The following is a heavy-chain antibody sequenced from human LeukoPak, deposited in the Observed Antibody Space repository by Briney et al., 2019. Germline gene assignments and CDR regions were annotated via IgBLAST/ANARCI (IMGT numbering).Heavy chain of an antibody. V-gene: IGHV1-24*01. CDR1: GYTLTELS. J-gene: IGHJ4*02. CDR3: ATDNYYGSGSYYGAFDY. D-gene: IGHD3-10*01. Sequence: ASVKVSCKVSGYTLTELSMHWVRQAPGKGLEWMGGFDLEDGETIYAQKFQGRVTMTEDTSTDTAYMELSSLRSEDTAVYYCATDNYYGSGSYYGAFDYWGQGTLVTVSS. CDR2: FDLEDGET.